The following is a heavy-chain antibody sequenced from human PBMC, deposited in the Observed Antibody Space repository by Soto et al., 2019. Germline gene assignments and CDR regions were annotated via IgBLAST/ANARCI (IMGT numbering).Heavy chain of an antibody. D-gene: IGHD2-2*01. CDR2: IYYAGST. CDR3: ARVPDR. CDR1: GGSISSYY. Sequence: PSETLSLTCTVSGGSISSYYWSWIRQPPGKGLEWIGYIYYAGSTKYNPSLNSRVTISVDTSKNQFSLTVTSVTAADTAVYYCARVPDRWGQGTLVTVSS. V-gene: IGHV4-59*08. J-gene: IGHJ5*02.